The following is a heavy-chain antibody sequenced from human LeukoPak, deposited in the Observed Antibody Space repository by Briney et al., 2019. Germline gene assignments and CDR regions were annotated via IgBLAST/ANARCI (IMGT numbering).Heavy chain of an antibody. V-gene: IGHV3-9*01. CDR3: AKAPPPDYYDTLWGYWYFDL. CDR2: ISWNSGSI. D-gene: IGHD3-22*01. CDR1: GFTFDDYA. J-gene: IGHJ2*01. Sequence: PGGSLRLSCAASGFTFDDYAMHWVRQAPGKGLEWVSGISWNSGSIGYADSVKGRFTISRDNAKNSLYLQMNSLRAEDTALYYCAKAPPPDYYDTLWGYWYFDLWGRGTLVTVSS.